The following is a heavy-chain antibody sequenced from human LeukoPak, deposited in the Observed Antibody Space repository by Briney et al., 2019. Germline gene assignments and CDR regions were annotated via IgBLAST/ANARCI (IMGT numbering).Heavy chain of an antibody. D-gene: IGHD3-22*01. J-gene: IGHJ4*02. CDR3: ARASDSSGYYYPYDFDY. CDR2: ISSSSSYI. Sequence: GGSLRLSCAASGFTFSSYSMNWVRQAPGKGLEWVSSISSSSSYIYYADSVKGRFTISRDNAKNSLYLQMNSLRAEDTAVYYCARASDSSGYYYPYDFDYWGQGTLVTVSS. V-gene: IGHV3-21*01. CDR1: GFTFSSYS.